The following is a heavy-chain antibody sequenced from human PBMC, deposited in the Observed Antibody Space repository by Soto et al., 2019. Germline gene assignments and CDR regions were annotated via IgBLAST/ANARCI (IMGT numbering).Heavy chain of an antibody. CDR3: ARVTGGYSYGYYFDY. J-gene: IGHJ4*02. Sequence: EVQLVASGGGLVQPGGSLRLSCAASGFTFSSYEMNWVRQAPGKGLEWVSYISSSGSTIYYADSVKGRFTISRDNAKNSLYLQMNSLRAEDTAVYYCARVTGGYSYGYYFDYWGQGTLVTVSS. CDR2: ISSSGSTI. V-gene: IGHV3-48*03. D-gene: IGHD5-18*01. CDR1: GFTFSSYE.